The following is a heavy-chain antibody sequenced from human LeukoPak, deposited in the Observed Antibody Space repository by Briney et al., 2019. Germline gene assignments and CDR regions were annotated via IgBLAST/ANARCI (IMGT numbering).Heavy chain of an antibody. V-gene: IGHV1-2*02. CDR2: INPNSGGT. D-gene: IGHD6-13*01. Sequence: VSVKVSCKASGYTFTGYYMHWVRQAPGQGLEWMGWINPNSGGTNYAQKFQGRVTMTRDTSISTAYMELSRLRSDDTAVYYCARGEYSSSWFNFDYWGQGTLVTVSS. CDR1: GYTFTGYY. CDR3: ARGEYSSSWFNFDY. J-gene: IGHJ4*02.